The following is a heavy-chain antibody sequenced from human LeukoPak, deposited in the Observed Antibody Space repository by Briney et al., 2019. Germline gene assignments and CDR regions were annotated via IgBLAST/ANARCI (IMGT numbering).Heavy chain of an antibody. Sequence: GGSLRLSCAASGFTFSSYAMHWVRQAPGKGLEWVAVISYDGSNKYYADSVKGRFTISGDNSKNTLYLQMNSLRAEDTAVYYCARDGYSGYDYVDYFDYWGQGTLVTVSS. J-gene: IGHJ4*02. CDR2: ISYDGSNK. D-gene: IGHD5-12*01. V-gene: IGHV3-30*04. CDR1: GFTFSSYA. CDR3: ARDGYSGYDYVDYFDY.